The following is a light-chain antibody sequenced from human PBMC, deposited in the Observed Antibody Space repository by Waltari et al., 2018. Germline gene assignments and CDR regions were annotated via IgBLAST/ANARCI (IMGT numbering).Light chain of an antibody. V-gene: IGLV2-23*01. CDR3: CSYAGSSTLL. CDR2: EVS. J-gene: IGLJ1*01. Sequence: QSALTQPASVSGSPGQSITISCTGTSSDVGSYNLVPWYQQHPGKAPKLMIYEVSKRPSGVSNRFSGSKSGNTASLTISGLQAEDEADYYCCSYAGSSTLLFGTGTKVTVL. CDR1: SSDVGSYNL.